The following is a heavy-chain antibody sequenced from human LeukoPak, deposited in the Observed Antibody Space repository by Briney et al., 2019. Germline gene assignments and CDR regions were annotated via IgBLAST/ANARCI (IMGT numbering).Heavy chain of an antibody. CDR1: GFTFSDYY. D-gene: IGHD2-21*01. Sequence: GGSLRLSCVVSGFTFSDYYVSWIRLAPGQGLEWISKVSGSGTYIFYADSVKGRFSISRDNAKNSLYLQMNSLRAEDTAVYYCARDCGSDTCYPSYYYGMDVWGQGTTVTVSS. J-gene: IGHJ6*02. CDR3: ARDCGSDTCYPSYYYGMDV. CDR2: VSGSGTYI. V-gene: IGHV3-11*01.